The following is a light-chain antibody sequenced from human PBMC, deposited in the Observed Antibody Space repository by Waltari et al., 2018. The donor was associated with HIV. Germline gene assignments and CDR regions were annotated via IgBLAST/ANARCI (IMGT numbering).Light chain of an antibody. Sequence: EIVLTQSPATLSVSPGERVPLSSRASQRFIPHLAWSQPKPGQSPRLVVNGGTTRATGIQARFSGSGVDTEFTLTISGLMSEDFAVYFCQQYNKPPPGISFGQGTRLETK. J-gene: IGKJ5*01. CDR1: QRFIPH. V-gene: IGKV3-15*01. CDR2: GGT. CDR3: QQYNKPPPGIS.